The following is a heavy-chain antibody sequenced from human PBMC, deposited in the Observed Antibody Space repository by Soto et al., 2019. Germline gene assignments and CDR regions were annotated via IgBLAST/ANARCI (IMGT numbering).Heavy chain of an antibody. D-gene: IGHD2-15*01. J-gene: IGHJ3*02. V-gene: IGHV3-23*01. CDR2: ISGSGGST. Sequence: GESLKISCAASGFTFSSYAMSWVRQAPGKGLEWVSAISGSGGSTYYADSVKGRFTISRDNSKNTLYLQRNSLRAEDTAVYYCAKDHRVVVVAATPGVGDIWGQGTMVTVSS. CDR1: GFTFSSYA. CDR3: AKDHRVVVVAATPGVGDI.